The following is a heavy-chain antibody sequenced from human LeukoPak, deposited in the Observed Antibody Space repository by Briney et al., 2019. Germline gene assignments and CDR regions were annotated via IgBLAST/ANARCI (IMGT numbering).Heavy chain of an antibody. CDR1: GHSFTANW. Sequence: ASVKVSCKPSGHSFTANWIHWVRLAPGQGLEWLGWINPNSGVTNYVQKFQGRVTMTRDTSISTAYLELSRLRSDDTAVYYCARGASTSDAFDIWGQGTMVTVSS. V-gene: IGHV1-2*02. CDR2: INPNSGVT. CDR3: ARGASTSDAFDI. J-gene: IGHJ3*02.